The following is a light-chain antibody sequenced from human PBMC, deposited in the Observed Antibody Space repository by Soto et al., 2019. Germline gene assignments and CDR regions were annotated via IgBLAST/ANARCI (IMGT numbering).Light chain of an antibody. CDR1: QSVSSN. CDR3: QQYNNWPTWT. CDR2: GAS. J-gene: IGKJ1*01. V-gene: IGKV3-15*01. Sequence: EIVMRQSPATLSVSPGERATLSCRASQSVSSNLAWSQQKPGHAPRLLIYGASTRATGIPASFSGSGSGTEFTLTISSLQSEDVAVYYCQQYNNWPTWTFGQGTKVDIK.